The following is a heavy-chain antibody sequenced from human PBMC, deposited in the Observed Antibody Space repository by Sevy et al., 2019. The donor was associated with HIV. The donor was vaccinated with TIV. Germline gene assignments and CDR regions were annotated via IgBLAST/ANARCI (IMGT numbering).Heavy chain of an antibody. CDR3: ARDRKVLLVVYAIPFDVFDI. Sequence: GGSLRLSCAASGFTFSNYAMHWVRQSPGKGLEWVAFIRSDGSHEYYADSVKGRFTISRDNSKNTVYLQMSSLRPEDTAVYYCARDRKVLLVVYAIPFDVFDIWGQGTMVTVSS. V-gene: IGHV3-30*02. CDR2: IRSDGSHE. D-gene: IGHD2-8*02. CDR1: GFTFSNYA. J-gene: IGHJ3*02.